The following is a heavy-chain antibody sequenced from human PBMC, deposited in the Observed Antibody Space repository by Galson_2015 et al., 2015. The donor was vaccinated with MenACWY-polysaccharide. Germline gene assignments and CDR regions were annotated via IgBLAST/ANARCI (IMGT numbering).Heavy chain of an antibody. J-gene: IGHJ6*02. CDR3: SRIRKLYSSSWYLHYYYGIDV. CDR1: GFSLSSSGMC. Sequence: PALVKPTQTLTLTCTFSGFSLSSSGMCVSWVRQPPGKALEWLALIQWDDNKYYSTSLKTRLTISKDTSKNQVILTMTNMDPVDTATHYCSRIRKLYSSSWYLHYYYGIDVWGQRTPVTVSS. V-gene: IGHV2-70*20. D-gene: IGHD6-13*01. CDR2: IQWDDNK.